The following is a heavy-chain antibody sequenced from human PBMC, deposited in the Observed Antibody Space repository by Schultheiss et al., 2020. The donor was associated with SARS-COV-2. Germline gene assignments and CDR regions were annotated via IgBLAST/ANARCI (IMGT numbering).Heavy chain of an antibody. J-gene: IGHJ6*02. CDR3: TRPIGTVYYHYGMDV. CDR2: ISGDGNYI. CDR1: GFTFSNYA. Sequence: GGSLRLSCAASGFTFSNYAMTWVRQAPGKGLEWLSAISGDGNYIYYGDSVKGRFTISRDNSKNTLDLQMNSLRAEDTAVYFCTRPIGTVYYHYGMDVWGQGSTVTVAS. V-gene: IGHV3-23*01. D-gene: IGHD3-10*01.